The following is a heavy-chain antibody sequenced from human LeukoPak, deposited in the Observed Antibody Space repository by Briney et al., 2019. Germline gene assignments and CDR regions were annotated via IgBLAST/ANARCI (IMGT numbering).Heavy chain of an antibody. CDR3: ARVGDSSGYLWGFDY. Sequence: PSETLSLTCTVSGGSISSSSYYWGWIRQPPGKGLEWIGSIYYSGSTHYNPSLKSRVTISVDTSKNQFSLKLSSVTAADTAVYYCARVGDSSGYLWGFDYWGQGTLVTVSS. CDR1: GGSISSSSYY. D-gene: IGHD3-22*01. J-gene: IGHJ4*02. V-gene: IGHV4-39*07. CDR2: IYYSGST.